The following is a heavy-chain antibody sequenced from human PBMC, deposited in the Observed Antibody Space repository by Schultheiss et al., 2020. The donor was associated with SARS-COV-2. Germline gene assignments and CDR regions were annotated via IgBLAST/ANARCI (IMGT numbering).Heavy chain of an antibody. CDR2: ISYDGSNK. CDR1: GFTFSSYG. Sequence: GGSLRLSCAASGFTFSSYGMHWVRQAPGKGLEWVAVISYDGSNKYYADSVKGRFTISRDNSKNTLYLQMNSLRAEDTAVYYCARARRGSGSYYRRYYYYGMDVWGQGTTVTVSS. V-gene: IGHV3-30*03. J-gene: IGHJ6*02. CDR3: ARARRGSGSYYRRYYYYGMDV. D-gene: IGHD3-10*01.